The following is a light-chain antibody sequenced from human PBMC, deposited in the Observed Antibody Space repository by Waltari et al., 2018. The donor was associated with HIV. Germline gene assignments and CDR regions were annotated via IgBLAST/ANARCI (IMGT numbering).Light chain of an antibody. J-gene: IGKJ2*01. CDR1: QSVLYSSSNKNS. CDR3: QQYYNTPYT. CDR2: WAS. V-gene: IGKV4-1*01. Sequence: DIVMTQSPDSLTVSLVERATINCKSSQSVLYSSSNKNSLAWYQQKPGQPPKLLIYWASTREPGVPDRFSGSGSGTVFTLTISSLQAEDVAVYYCQQYYNTPYTFGQGTKLEIK.